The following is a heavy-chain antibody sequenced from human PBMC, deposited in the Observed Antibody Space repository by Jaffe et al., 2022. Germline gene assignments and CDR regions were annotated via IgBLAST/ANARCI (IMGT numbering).Heavy chain of an antibody. CDR2: IIPIFGTA. V-gene: IGHV1-69*01. CDR1: GGTFSSYA. CDR3: AREYYDFWSGYYSPLGNRDYYYYYMDV. J-gene: IGHJ6*03. Sequence: QVQLVQSGAEVKKPGSSVKVSCKASGGTFSSYAISWVRQAPGQGLEWMGGIIPIFGTANYAQKFQGRVTITADESTSTAYMELSSLRSEDTAVYYCAREYYDFWSGYYSPLGNRDYYYYYMDVWGKGTTVTVSS. D-gene: IGHD3-3*01.